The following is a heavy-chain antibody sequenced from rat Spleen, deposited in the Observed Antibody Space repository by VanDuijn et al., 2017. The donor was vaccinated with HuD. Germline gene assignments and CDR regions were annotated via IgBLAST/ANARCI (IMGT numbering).Heavy chain of an antibody. Sequence: EVQLVESGGGLVQPGRSLKLSCAASGFTFSNYYMAWVRQAPTKGLEWVAYISTGGGSTYYRDSVKGRFTISRDNAKSTLYLQMTNLKSEDTAMYYCTGSNPNWFAYWGQGTLVTVSS. CDR3: TGSNPNWFAY. CDR1: GFTFSNYY. D-gene: IGHD3-4*01. V-gene: IGHV5-27*01. J-gene: IGHJ3*01. CDR2: ISTGGGST.